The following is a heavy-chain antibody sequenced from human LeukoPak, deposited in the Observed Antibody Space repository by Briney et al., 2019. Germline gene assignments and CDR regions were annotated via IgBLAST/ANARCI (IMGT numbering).Heavy chain of an antibody. V-gene: IGHV3-30*02. CDR1: GFTFSSYG. CDR3: AKDIVLFGSMNDY. J-gene: IGHJ4*02. D-gene: IGHD2-21*01. Sequence: GGSLRLSCAASGFTFSSYGMHWVRQAPGKGLEGVAFIRYDGSNKYYADSVKGRFTISRDNSKNTLYLQMNSLRAEDTAVYYCAKDIVLFGSMNDYWGQGTLVTVSS. CDR2: IRYDGSNK.